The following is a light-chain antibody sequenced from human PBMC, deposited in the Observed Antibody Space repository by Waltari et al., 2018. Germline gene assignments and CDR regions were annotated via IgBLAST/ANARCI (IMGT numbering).Light chain of an antibody. CDR2: TAS. CDR3: QQYNSYPYT. CDR1: QRISRW. J-gene: IGKJ2*01. Sequence: DIQMTQSPSTLSASVGDRVNITCRASQRISRWLAWYHHKPGKAPNLLIYTASNLETGVPSRFSGSESGTEFTLTISSLQPDDFATYYCQQYNSYPYTFGQGTKLEIK. V-gene: IGKV1-5*03.